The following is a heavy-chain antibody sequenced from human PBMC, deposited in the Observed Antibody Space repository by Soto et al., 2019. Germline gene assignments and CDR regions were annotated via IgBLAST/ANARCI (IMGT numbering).Heavy chain of an antibody. D-gene: IGHD2-21*01. CDR1: GASITSYY. V-gene: IGHV4-59*01. CDR3: ARDFAYCGASTCHSGWFDP. CDR2: VHHSGSI. J-gene: IGHJ5*02. Sequence: PSETLSLTCAVSGASITSYYWSWIRQPPGRGLEWIGYVHHSGSIKYNPSLQSRVTISVDTSRNELFLNLSSVTAADTAVYYCARDFAYCGASTCHSGWFDPWGQGTLVTVSS.